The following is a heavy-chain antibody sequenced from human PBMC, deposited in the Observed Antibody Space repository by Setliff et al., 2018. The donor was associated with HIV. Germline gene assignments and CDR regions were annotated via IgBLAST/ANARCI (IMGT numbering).Heavy chain of an antibody. V-gene: IGHV4-59*11. J-gene: IGHJ2*01. CDR1: GDSISGHS. CDR3: ARVVYDSGGFFTTAGPLFPHP. D-gene: IGHD3-22*01. CDR2: IDYSGRT. Sequence: SETLSLTCNVSGDSISGHSWTWIRQPPGKGLEWIGSIDYSGRTDKKPSLKSRLRISIDTSKNHFYVNLFSVTAADTAIYYCARVVYDSGGFFTTAGPLFPHPWGRCTLVTVSS.